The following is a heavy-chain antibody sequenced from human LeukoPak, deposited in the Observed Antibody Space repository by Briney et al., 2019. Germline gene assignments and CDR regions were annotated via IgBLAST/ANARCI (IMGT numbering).Heavy chain of an antibody. CDR3: ARQGAAAGTDSYYFDY. V-gene: IGHV4-34*01. CDR2: INHSGST. D-gene: IGHD6-13*01. CDR1: GGSFIGYY. Sequence: SETLSLTCAVYGGSFIGYYWSWIRQPPGKGLEWIGEINHSGSTNYNPSLKSRVTISVDTSKNQFSPKLSSVTAADTAVYYCARQGAAAGTDSYYFDYWGQGTLVTVSS. J-gene: IGHJ4*02.